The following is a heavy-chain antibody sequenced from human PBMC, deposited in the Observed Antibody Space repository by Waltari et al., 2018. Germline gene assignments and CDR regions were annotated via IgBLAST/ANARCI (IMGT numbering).Heavy chain of an antibody. D-gene: IGHD1-1*01. CDR2: IRSKANSYAT. J-gene: IGHJ4*02. CDR1: GFPFSGSA. Sequence: EVQLVESGGGLVQPGGSLKLSCAASGFPFSGSAMHWVRQASGKGLEWVGRIRSKANSYATAYAASVKGRFTISRDDSKNTAYLQMNSLKTEDTAVYYCTTQRVRDDDYWGQGTLVTVSS. CDR3: TTQRVRDDDY. V-gene: IGHV3-73*02.